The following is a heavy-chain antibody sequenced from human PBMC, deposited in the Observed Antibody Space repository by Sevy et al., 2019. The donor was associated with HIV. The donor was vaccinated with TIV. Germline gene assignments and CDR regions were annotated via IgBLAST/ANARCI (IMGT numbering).Heavy chain of an antibody. V-gene: IGHV3-21*01. CDR1: GFTFSIYT. D-gene: IGHD3-22*01. J-gene: IGHJ4*02. CDR3: ASGSLDSTGYPFDY. CDR2: ISSSSIYI. Sequence: GGSLRLSCAASGFTFSIYTMNWVRQAPGKGLEWVSSISSSSIYIYYADSVRGRYTISRDNAKNSLYLQMHSLRAEDTAVYYCASGSLDSTGYPFDYWGQGTLVTVSS.